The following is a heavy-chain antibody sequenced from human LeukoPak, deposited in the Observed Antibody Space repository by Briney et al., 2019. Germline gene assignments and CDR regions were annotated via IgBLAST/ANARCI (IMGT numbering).Heavy chain of an antibody. Sequence: SETLSLTCTVSGGSISTSSYYWSWIRQPPGKGLEWIGYIYYSGSTNYNPSLKSRVTISVDTSKNQFSLKLSSVTAADTAVYYCAAVEMATISVHWGQGTLVTVSS. J-gene: IGHJ4*02. CDR3: AAVEMATISVH. CDR1: GGSISTSSYY. V-gene: IGHV4-61*01. CDR2: IYYSGST. D-gene: IGHD5-24*01.